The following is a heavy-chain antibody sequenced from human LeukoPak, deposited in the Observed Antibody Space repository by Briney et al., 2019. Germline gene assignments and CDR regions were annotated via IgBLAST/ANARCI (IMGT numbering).Heavy chain of an antibody. Sequence: GGSLRLSCAASGFPFDEYGMSWVRQAPGKGLEWVSGLNWNGGTTGYADSVKGRFTISRDNAKNSLFLHMTSLRADDTAVYFCARDLVDYYGSGFDYWGQGTLVIASS. J-gene: IGHJ4*02. CDR2: LNWNGGTT. V-gene: IGHV3-20*04. CDR1: GFPFDEYG. D-gene: IGHD3-10*01. CDR3: ARDLVDYYGSGFDY.